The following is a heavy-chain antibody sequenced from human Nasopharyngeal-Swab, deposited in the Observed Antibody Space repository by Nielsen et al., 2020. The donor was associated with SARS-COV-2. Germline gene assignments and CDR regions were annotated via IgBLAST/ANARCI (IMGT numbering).Heavy chain of an antibody. V-gene: IGHV4-4*02. CDR1: GGSISSSNW. Sequence: SETLSLTCAVSGGSISSSNWWSWVRQPPGKGLEWIGEIYHSGSTNYNPSLKSRVTISVDKSKNQFSLKLSSVTAADTAVYYCARDPPRYYGSGSIIPWAWGQGTLVTVSS. CDR2: IYHSGST. CDR3: ARDPPRYYGSGSIIPWA. J-gene: IGHJ5*02. D-gene: IGHD3-10*01.